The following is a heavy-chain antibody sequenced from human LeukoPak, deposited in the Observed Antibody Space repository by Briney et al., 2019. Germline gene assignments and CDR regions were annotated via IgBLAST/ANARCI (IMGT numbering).Heavy chain of an antibody. J-gene: IGHJ3*02. Sequence: ASVKVSCKVSGYTLTKLSMHWVRQTPGKGLEWMGGFDPEDGETIYAQKFQGRVTMTEDTSTDTAYMELSRLRSDDTAVYYCARAGVWDYDDSSGYHNGAFDIWGQGTMVTVSS. CDR1: GYTLTKLS. CDR2: FDPEDGET. V-gene: IGHV1-24*01. D-gene: IGHD3-22*01. CDR3: ARAGVWDYDDSSGYHNGAFDI.